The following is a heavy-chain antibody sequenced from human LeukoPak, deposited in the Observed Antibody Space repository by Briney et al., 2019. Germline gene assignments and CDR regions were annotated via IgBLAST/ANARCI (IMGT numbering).Heavy chain of an antibody. J-gene: IGHJ4*02. D-gene: IGHD3-10*01. Sequence: SETLSLACTVSGGSISSYYWSWIRQPAGKGLKWIGRIYTSGSTNYNPSLKSRVTMSVDTSKNQLSLKLSSVTAADTAVYYCARDGRSGSGSSFDYWGQGTLVTVSS. CDR1: GGSISSYY. CDR3: ARDGRSGSGSSFDY. CDR2: IYTSGST. V-gene: IGHV4-4*07.